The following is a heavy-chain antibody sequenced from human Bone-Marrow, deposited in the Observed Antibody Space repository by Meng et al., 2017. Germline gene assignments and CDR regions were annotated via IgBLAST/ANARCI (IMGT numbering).Heavy chain of an antibody. Sequence: QGQLQESGPGLVKPSGTLPRTCGVSGASVRSGYWWTWVRQPPGKGLEWIGEFHHSGTTNYNPSLRSRVTISVDTSKNQFSLRLTSVTAADTAVYYCAASPGWWRIDSWGQGTLVTVSS. CDR2: FHHSGTT. CDR1: GASVRSGYW. CDR3: AASPGWWRIDS. V-gene: IGHV4-4*02. D-gene: IGHD6-19*01. J-gene: IGHJ4*02.